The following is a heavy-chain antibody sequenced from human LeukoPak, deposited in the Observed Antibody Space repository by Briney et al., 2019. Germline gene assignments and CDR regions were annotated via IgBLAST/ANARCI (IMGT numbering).Heavy chain of an antibody. V-gene: IGHV3-23*01. D-gene: IGHD2-15*01. CDR1: GFTFSSYA. CDR2: ISGSGGST. J-gene: IGHJ5*02. Sequence: PGGSLRLSXAASGFTFSSYAMSWVRQAPGKGLEWVSAISGSGGSTYYADSVKGRFTISRDNSKKTLYRQMHSLRAEDTAVYYSAKDVAATAWFDPWGQGTLVTVSS. CDR3: AKDVAATAWFDP.